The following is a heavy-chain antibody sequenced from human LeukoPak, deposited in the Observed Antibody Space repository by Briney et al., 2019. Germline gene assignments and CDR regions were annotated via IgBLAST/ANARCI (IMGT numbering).Heavy chain of an antibody. CDR3: AKDLVEYDSRLKADNWFDP. CDR1: GSTFSSYA. Sequence: PGGSLRLSCAASGSTFSSYAMSWVRQAPGKGLEWVSAISGSGGSTYYADSVKGRFTISRDNSKNTLYLQMNSLRAEDTAVYYCAKDLVEYDSRLKADNWFDPWGQGTLVTVSS. D-gene: IGHD3-22*01. V-gene: IGHV3-23*01. J-gene: IGHJ5*02. CDR2: ISGSGGST.